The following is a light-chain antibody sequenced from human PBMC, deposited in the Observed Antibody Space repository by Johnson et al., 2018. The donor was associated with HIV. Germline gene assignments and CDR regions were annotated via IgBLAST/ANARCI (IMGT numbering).Light chain of an antibody. CDR1: SYNIGNNL. CDR2: ENN. V-gene: IGLV1-51*02. Sequence: QSVLTQPPSVSAAPGQKVTISCSGSSYNIGNNLVSWYQQLPGTAPKLLIYENNKRPSGIPDRFSGSKSGTSATLDITGLQTGDDCDYYCESWDSSLSPGSVVFGTGTQVTVL. CDR3: ESWDSSLSPGSVV. J-gene: IGLJ1*01.